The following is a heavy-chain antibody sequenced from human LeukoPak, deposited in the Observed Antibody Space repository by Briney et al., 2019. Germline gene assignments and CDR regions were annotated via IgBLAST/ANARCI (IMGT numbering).Heavy chain of an antibody. CDR1: GGTFSSYA. CDR2: IIPILGVA. CDR3: ALRGQGRAYCGGDCYPYYYYGMDV. D-gene: IGHD2-21*02. J-gene: IGHJ6*02. Sequence: GASVKVSCKASGGTFSSYAISWVRQAPGQGLEWMGRIIPILGVANYAQKFQGRVTITADKSTSTAYMELSSLRSEDTAVYYRALRGQGRAYCGGDCYPYYYYGMDVWGQGTTVTVSS. V-gene: IGHV1-69*04.